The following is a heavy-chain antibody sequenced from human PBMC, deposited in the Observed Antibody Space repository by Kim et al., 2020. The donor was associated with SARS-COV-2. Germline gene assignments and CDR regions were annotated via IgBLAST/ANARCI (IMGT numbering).Heavy chain of an antibody. V-gene: IGHV1-69*13. CDR1: GGTFNNGA. CDR2: IIPMFGTP. Sequence: SVKVSCKASGGTFNNGAINWVRQAPGQGLEWMGGIIPMFGTPNYAQKFQGRVTITADESTSTAYMELSSLRSEDTAVFYCARNKRMWSGTYYKDSLAFDYWGQGTLVTVSS. D-gene: IGHD3-10*01. J-gene: IGHJ4*02. CDR3: ARNKRMWSGTYYKDSLAFDY.